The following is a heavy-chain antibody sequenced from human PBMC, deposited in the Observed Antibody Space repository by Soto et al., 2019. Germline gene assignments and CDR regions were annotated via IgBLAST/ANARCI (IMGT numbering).Heavy chain of an antibody. V-gene: IGHV1-69*13. CDR1: GGTFSSYA. CDR2: IIPIFGTA. J-gene: IGHJ5*02. D-gene: IGHD6-19*01. CDR3: ASSVAGTEGWFDP. Sequence: SVKVSCKASGGTFSSYAISWVRQAPGQGLEWMGGIIPIFGTANYAQKFQGRVTITADESTSTAYMELSSLRSEDTAVYYCASSVAGTEGWFDPWGQGTLVTVSS.